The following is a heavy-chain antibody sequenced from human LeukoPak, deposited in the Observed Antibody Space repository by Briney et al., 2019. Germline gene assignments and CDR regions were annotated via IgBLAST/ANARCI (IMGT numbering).Heavy chain of an antibody. D-gene: IGHD1-26*01. CDR3: AKVGSTSNDAFDI. Sequence: PGRSLRLSCAASGFTFDDYAMHWVRQAPGKGLGWVSGISWNSGSIGYADSVKGRFTISRDNAKNSLYLQMNSLRAEDTALYYCAKVGSTSNDAFDIWGQGTMVTVSS. V-gene: IGHV3-9*01. J-gene: IGHJ3*02. CDR2: ISWNSGSI. CDR1: GFTFDDYA.